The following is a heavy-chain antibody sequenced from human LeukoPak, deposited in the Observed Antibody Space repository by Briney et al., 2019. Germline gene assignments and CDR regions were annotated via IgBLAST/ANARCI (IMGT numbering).Heavy chain of an antibody. CDR2: ISGSGGST. D-gene: IGHD3-3*01. V-gene: IGHV3-23*01. CDR1: GFTLSSYA. J-gene: IGHJ4*02. CDR3: AKDGGLLRFLEWSWFDY. Sequence: GGSLRLSCAASGFTLSSYAMSWVRQAPGKGLEWVSAISGSGGSTYYADSVKGRFTISRDNSKNTLYLQMNSLRAEDTAVYYCAKDGGLLRFLEWSWFDYWGQGTLVTVSS.